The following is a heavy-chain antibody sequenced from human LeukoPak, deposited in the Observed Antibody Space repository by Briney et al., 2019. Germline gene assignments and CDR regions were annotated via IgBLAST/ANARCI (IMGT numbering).Heavy chain of an antibody. CDR1: GYTFTGYH. V-gene: IGHV1-2*06. D-gene: IGHD6-13*01. Sequence: ASVKVSCKASGYTFTGYHIHWVRQAPGQGLEWMERINPYSGDTNFAQKFQGRVTMTRDTSITTAYMDLSSLTPDDTAVYFCARDQGSLTRTWYTGYWGQGTQVTVSS. J-gene: IGHJ4*02. CDR2: INPYSGDT. CDR3: ARDQGSLTRTWYTGY.